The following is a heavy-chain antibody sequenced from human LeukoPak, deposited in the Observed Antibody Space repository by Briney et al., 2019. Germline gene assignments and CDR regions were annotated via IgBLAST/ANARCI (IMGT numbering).Heavy chain of an antibody. CDR1: GYTFTSYY. V-gene: IGHV1-2*02. CDR2: INPNSGGT. CDR3: ARGQQPTRYYYYMDV. D-gene: IGHD6-13*01. Sequence: ASVKVSCKASGYTFTSYYMHWVRQAPGQGLEWMGWINPNSGGTNYAQKFQGRVTMTRDTSISTAYMELSRLRSDDTAVYYCARGQQPTRYYYYMDVWGKGTTVTVSS. J-gene: IGHJ6*03.